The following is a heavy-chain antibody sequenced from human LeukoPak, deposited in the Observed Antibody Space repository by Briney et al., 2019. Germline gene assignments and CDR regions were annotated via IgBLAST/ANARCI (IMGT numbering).Heavy chain of an antibody. Sequence: PGGSLRLSCAASGFTFSSYAMSWVRQAPGKGLEWVSAISGSGGSTYYADSVKGRFTISRDNSKNTLYLQMNSLRAEDTAIYYCAKTLHYGHFGKFDSWGQGTLVTVSS. D-gene: IGHD4-17*01. CDR3: AKTLHYGHFGKFDS. CDR2: ISGSGGST. CDR1: GFTFSSYA. J-gene: IGHJ4*02. V-gene: IGHV3-23*01.